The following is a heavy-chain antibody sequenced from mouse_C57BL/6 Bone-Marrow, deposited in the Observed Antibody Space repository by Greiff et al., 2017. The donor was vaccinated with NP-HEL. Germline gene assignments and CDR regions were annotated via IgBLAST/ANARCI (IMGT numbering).Heavy chain of an antibody. CDR1: GYTFTRYW. D-gene: IGHD1-1*02. Sequence: QVQLQQPGAELVRPGSSVKLSCKASGYTFTRYWMHWVKQRPIQGLEWIGNIDPSDSETHYNQKFKDKATLTVDKSSSTAYMQLSSLTSEDSAVYYCASMGDWYFDVWGTGTTVTVSS. CDR2: IDPSDSET. V-gene: IGHV1-52*01. J-gene: IGHJ1*03. CDR3: ASMGDWYFDV.